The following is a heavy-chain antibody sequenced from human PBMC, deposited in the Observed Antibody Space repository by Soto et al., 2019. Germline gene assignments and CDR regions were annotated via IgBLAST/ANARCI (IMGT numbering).Heavy chain of an antibody. CDR3: AKELAVAAPLTGADY. Sequence: GGSLRLSCAASEFTFSRYALSWVGQAAGKGLEWVSAISGSGGSTYYADSVKGRLTISRDNSKNTLYLQMNSLRAEDTAVYYCAKELAVAAPLTGADYWGQGTLVTVSS. CDR1: EFTFSRYA. D-gene: IGHD6-19*01. J-gene: IGHJ4*02. CDR2: ISGSGGST. V-gene: IGHV3-23*01.